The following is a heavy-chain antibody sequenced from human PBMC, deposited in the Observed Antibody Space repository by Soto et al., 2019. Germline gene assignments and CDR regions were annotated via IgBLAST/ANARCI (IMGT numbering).Heavy chain of an antibody. CDR3: ARDKGISVAARRRWFDP. CDR2: ISYDGSNK. CDR1: GFTFSSYA. D-gene: IGHD6-6*01. Sequence: GGSLRLSCAASGFTFSSYAIHFFRHAPCKWLEWVAVISYDGSNKYYADSVKGRFTISRDNSKNTLYLQMNSLRAEDTAVYYCARDKGISVAARRRWFDPWGQGTLVTVSS. V-gene: IGHV3-30-3*01. J-gene: IGHJ5*02.